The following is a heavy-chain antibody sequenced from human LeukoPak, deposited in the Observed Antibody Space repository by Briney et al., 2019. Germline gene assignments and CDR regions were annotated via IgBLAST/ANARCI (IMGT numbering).Heavy chain of an antibody. Sequence: SETLSLTCAVSGYSISSGYYWGWIRQPPGKGLEWIGNIYHSGSTYYSPSLKSRVTISVDTSKNQFSLKLSSVTAADTAVYYCARDRAVTTFDYWGQGTLVTVSS. D-gene: IGHD4-17*01. J-gene: IGHJ4*02. V-gene: IGHV4-38-2*02. CDR3: ARDRAVTTFDY. CDR2: IYHSGST. CDR1: GYSISSGYY.